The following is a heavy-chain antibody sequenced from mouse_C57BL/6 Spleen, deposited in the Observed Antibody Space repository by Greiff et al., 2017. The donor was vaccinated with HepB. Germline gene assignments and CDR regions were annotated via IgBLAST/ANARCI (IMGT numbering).Heavy chain of an antibody. V-gene: IGHV1-52*01. CDR2: IDPSDSET. Sequence: VQLQQPGAELVRPGSSVKLSCKASGYTFTSYWMHWVKQRPIQGLEWIGNIDPSDSETHYNQKFKDKATLTVDKSSSTAYMQLSSLTSEDSAVYYWARWTGDGYYYWYFDVWGTGTTVTVSS. CDR3: ARWTGDGYYYWYFDV. J-gene: IGHJ1*03. D-gene: IGHD2-3*01. CDR1: GYTFTSYW.